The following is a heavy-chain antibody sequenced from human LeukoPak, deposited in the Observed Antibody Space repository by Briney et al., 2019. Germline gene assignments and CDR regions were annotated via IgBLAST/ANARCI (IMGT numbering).Heavy chain of an antibody. D-gene: IGHD6-19*01. Sequence: PSETLSLTCTVSGYSISSGYYWGWIRQPPGKGLEWIGSIYHSGSTYHNPSLKSRVTISVDTSKNQFSLKLSSVTAADTAVYYCARHYGQWLGHGWFDPWGQGTLVTVSS. CDR2: IYHSGST. CDR1: GYSISSGYY. J-gene: IGHJ5*02. V-gene: IGHV4-38-2*02. CDR3: ARHYGQWLGHGWFDP.